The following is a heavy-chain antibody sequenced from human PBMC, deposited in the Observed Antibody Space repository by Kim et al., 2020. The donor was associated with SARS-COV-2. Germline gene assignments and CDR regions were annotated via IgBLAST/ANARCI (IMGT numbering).Heavy chain of an antibody. Sequence: LNRRVTISVDTSKNQFALKLSSVTAADTAVYYCARLLGYCSSTSCYYFDYWGQGTLVTVSS. D-gene: IGHD2-2*01. CDR3: ARLLGYCSSTSCYYFDY. J-gene: IGHJ4*02. V-gene: IGHV4-39*01.